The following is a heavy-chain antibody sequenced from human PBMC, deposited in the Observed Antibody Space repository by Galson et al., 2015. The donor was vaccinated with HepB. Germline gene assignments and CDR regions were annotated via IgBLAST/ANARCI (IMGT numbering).Heavy chain of an antibody. D-gene: IGHD4-23*01. V-gene: IGHV1-69*02. J-gene: IGHJ5*02. CDR3: ATVVTPDWFDP. CDR1: GGTFSSYT. Sequence: SVKVSCKASGGTFSSYTISWVRQAPGQGLEWMGRIIPILSIANYAQKFQGRVTITADKSTSTAYMELSSLRSKDTAVYYCATVVTPDWFDPWGQGTLVTVSS. CDR2: IIPILSIA.